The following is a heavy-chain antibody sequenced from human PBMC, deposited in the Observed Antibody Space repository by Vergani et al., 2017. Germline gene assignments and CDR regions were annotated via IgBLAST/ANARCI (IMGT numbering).Heavy chain of an antibody. CDR1: GGTFSSYA. Sequence: QVQLVQSGAEVKKPGSSVKVSCKASGGTFSSYAISWVRQAPGQGLEWMGGIIPIFGTANYAQKFQGRVAITADESTSTAYMELSSLRSEDTAVYYCAREKYKGELLAALFDYWGQGLLVTVSS. CDR2: IIPIFGTA. D-gene: IGHD1-26*01. J-gene: IGHJ4*02. V-gene: IGHV1-69*01. CDR3: AREKYKGELLAALFDY.